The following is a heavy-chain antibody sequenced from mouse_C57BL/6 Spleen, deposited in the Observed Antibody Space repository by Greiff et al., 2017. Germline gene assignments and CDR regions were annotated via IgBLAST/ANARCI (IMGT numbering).Heavy chain of an antibody. CDR1: GFTFSDYG. V-gene: IGHV5-17*01. D-gene: IGHD4-1*01. CDR3: ARTGTDYAMDY. CDR2: ISSGSSTI. Sequence: EVQLVESGGGLVKPGGSLKLSCAASGFTFSDYGMHWVRQAPEKGLEWVAYISSGSSTIYYADTVKGRFTISRDNAKNTLFLQMTSLRSEDTAMYYCARTGTDYAMDYWGQGTSVTVSS. J-gene: IGHJ4*01.